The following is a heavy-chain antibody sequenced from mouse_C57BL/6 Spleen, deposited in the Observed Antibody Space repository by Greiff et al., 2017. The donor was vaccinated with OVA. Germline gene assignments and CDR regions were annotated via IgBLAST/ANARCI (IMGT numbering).Heavy chain of an antibody. CDR1: GYTFTDYT. CDR3: ARPYGNFHAWFAY. J-gene: IGHJ3*01. Sequence: EVQLQQSGPELVKPGASVKMSCKASGYTFTDYTMQWVKQSHGKSLEWIGSINHNNGGTSYNQKIKGKATLTVNQSYSTAYMELSSLTSEESAVYYCARPYGNFHAWFAYWGQGTLVTVSA. V-gene: IGHV1-22*01. D-gene: IGHD2-1*01. CDR2: INHNNGGT.